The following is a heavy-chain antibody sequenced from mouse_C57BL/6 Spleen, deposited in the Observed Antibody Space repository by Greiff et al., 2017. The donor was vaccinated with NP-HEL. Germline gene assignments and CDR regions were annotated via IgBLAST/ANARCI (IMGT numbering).Heavy chain of an antibody. D-gene: IGHD2-5*01. Sequence: QVQLQQPGAELVKPGASVKLSCKASGYTFTSYWMQWVKQRPGQGLEWIGEIDPSDSYTNYNQKFKGKATLTVDTSSSTAYMQLSSLTSEDSAVYYCARGDYSNYNWGQGTTLTVSS. CDR2: IDPSDSYT. CDR1: GYTFTSYW. V-gene: IGHV1-50*01. J-gene: IGHJ2*01. CDR3: ARGDYSNYN.